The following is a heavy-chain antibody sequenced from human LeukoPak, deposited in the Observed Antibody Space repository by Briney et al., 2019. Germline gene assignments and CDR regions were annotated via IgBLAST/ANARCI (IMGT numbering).Heavy chain of an antibody. Sequence: SETLSLTCAVSGGSITSYSWPWVRQPPGKGLEWIGYMNHSAATSNNPSPKSRVFISVGTSKNHISLLLRSGPAADTAAYYCARGLGWGATILVYWGQGALVTVPS. CDR1: GGSITSYS. J-gene: IGHJ4*02. CDR3: ARGLGWGATILVY. V-gene: IGHV4-59*01. CDR2: MNHSAAT. D-gene: IGHD1-26*01.